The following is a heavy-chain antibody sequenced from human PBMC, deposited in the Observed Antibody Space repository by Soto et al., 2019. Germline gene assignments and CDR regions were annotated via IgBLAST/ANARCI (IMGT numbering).Heavy chain of an antibody. Sequence: GGSLRLSCTASGFTFGDYAMSWVRQAPGKGLEWVGFIRSKAYGGTTYYAVSVKGRFTISRDNSKNTLFQQMNSLRAEDTAIYFCAKDVSGTLGHSWGQGTLVTVSS. CDR1: GFTFGDYA. CDR2: IRSKAYGGTT. CDR3: AKDVSGTLGHS. D-gene: IGHD1-1*01. J-gene: IGHJ4*02. V-gene: IGHV3-49*04.